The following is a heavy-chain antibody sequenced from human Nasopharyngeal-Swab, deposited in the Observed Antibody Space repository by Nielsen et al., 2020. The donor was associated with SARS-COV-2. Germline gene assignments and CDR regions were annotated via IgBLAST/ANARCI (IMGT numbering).Heavy chain of an antibody. CDR1: GFTFSSYA. V-gene: IGHV3-30-3*01. CDR3: ARDSGGNIDY. Sequence: GGSLRLSCAASGFTFSSYAMHWVRHAPGKGLEWVAVISYDGSNKYYADSVKGRFTISRDNSKNTLYLQMNSLRAEDTAVYYCARDSGGNIDYWGQGTLVTVSS. CDR2: ISYDGSNK. J-gene: IGHJ4*02. D-gene: IGHD4-23*01.